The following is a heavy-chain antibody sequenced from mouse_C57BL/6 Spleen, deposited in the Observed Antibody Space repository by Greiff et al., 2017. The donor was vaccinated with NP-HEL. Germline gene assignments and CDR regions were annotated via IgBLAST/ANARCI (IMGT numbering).Heavy chain of an antibody. J-gene: IGHJ4*01. CDR1: GYTFTSYW. D-gene: IGHD1-1*01. Sequence: VQLQQSGAELVKPGASVKLSCKASGYTFTSYWMHWVKQRPGRGLEWIGRIYPNSGGTKYNEKFKSKATLTVDKPSSKAYMQLSSLTSEDSAVYYGARSYYGSSYDAMDYWGQGTSVTVSS. CDR3: ARSYYGSSYDAMDY. CDR2: IYPNSGGT. V-gene: IGHV1-72*01.